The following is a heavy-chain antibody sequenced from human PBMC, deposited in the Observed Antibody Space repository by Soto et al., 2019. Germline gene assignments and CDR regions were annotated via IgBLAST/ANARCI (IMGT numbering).Heavy chain of an antibody. D-gene: IGHD3-9*01. Sequence: SETLSLTCTVSGGSINGYYWTWIRQPPGKGLEWIGFIYYSGSTNYNPSLQSRVTISLDTYKNQFSLNLSSVTAADTAMYYCARDRKGSNGLTDYWGQGALVTVSS. CDR2: IYYSGST. CDR1: GGSINGYY. CDR3: ARDRKGSNGLTDY. V-gene: IGHV4-59*01. J-gene: IGHJ4*02.